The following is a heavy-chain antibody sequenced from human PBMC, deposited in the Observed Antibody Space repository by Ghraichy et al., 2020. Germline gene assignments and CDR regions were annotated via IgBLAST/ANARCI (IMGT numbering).Heavy chain of an antibody. CDR2: ISGSGFST. V-gene: IGHV3-23*01. CDR3: AKDEAAAF. Sequence: LSLTCAASGFTFSSYAMSWVRQPPGKGLEWVSAISGSGFSTYYADSVKGRFTISRDNSKNTLYLQMNSLRADDAAIYYCAKDEAAAFWGQGTLVTVSS. D-gene: IGHD6-25*01. CDR1: GFTFSSYA. J-gene: IGHJ4*02.